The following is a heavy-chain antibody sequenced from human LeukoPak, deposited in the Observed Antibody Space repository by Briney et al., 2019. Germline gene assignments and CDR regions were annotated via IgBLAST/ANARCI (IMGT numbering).Heavy chain of an antibody. Sequence: GGSLRLSCAASGFTFDDYTMHWDRQAPGKGLEWVSLISWDGGSTYYADSVKGRFTISRDNSKNSLYLQMNSLRTEDTALYYCAKDFRSRVTPNYYYYGMDVWGQGTTVTVSS. J-gene: IGHJ6*02. CDR3: AKDFRSRVTPNYYYYGMDV. CDR2: ISWDGGST. D-gene: IGHD2-21*02. V-gene: IGHV3-43*01. CDR1: GFTFDDYT.